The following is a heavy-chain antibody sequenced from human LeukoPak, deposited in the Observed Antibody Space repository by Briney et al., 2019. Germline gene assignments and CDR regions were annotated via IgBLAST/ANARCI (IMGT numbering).Heavy chain of an antibody. CDR2: ISGSGGST. Sequence: TGGSLRLSCAASGFTFSSYAMSWVRQAPGKGLEWVSAISGSGGSTYCADSVKGRFTISRDNSKNTLYLQMNSLRAEDTAVYYCAKTMVRGVTIDYWGQGTLVTVSS. V-gene: IGHV3-23*01. J-gene: IGHJ4*02. CDR3: AKTMVRGVTIDY. CDR1: GFTFSSYA. D-gene: IGHD3-10*01.